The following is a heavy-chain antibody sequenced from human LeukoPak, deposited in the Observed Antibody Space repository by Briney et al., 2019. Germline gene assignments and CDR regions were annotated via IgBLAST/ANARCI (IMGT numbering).Heavy chain of an antibody. CDR2: INPNSGGT. CDR3: ARGARRGYSNWFDP. CDR1: GYTFTGYY. Sequence: ASVKVSCKASGYTFTGYYMHWVRQAPGQGLEWMGWINPNSGGTNYAQKFQGRVTMARDTSISTAYMELSRLRSDDTAVYYCARGARRGYSNWFDPWGQGTLVTVSS. J-gene: IGHJ5*02. V-gene: IGHV1-2*02. D-gene: IGHD5-18*01.